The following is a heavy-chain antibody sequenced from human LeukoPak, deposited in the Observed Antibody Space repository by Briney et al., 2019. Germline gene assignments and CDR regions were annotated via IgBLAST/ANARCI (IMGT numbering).Heavy chain of an antibody. CDR2: IRYDGNNK. CDR3: ASIYLIVEATTFDY. J-gene: IGHJ4*02. V-gene: IGHV3-30*02. CDR1: GFTFSSYG. D-gene: IGHD1-26*01. Sequence: GGSLRLSCAASGFTFSSYGIHWVRQAPGKGLEWVAFIRYDGNNKYYADSVKGRFTISRDNSKNTLYLQMNSLRAEDTAVYYCASIYLIVEATTFDYWGQGTLVTVSS.